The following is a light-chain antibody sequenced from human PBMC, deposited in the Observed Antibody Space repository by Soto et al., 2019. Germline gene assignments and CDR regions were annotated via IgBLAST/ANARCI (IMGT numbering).Light chain of an antibody. CDR2: AAS. Sequence: IQLTQSPSFLSASVGDRVTLTCLASQDISDYLAWYKQRPGKAPKLLIYAASTLQSGVPSRFRGSGSGTEFTLTISSLKPEDFATYYCQHYNSYSEAFGQGTKVDIK. V-gene: IGKV1-9*01. J-gene: IGKJ1*01. CDR1: QDISDY. CDR3: QHYNSYSEA.